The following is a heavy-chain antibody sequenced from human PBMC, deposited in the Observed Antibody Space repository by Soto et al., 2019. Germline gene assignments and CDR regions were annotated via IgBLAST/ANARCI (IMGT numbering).Heavy chain of an antibody. CDR2: IFYSGTT. CDR1: GGSISSYY. V-gene: IGHV4-59*08. CDR3: ASQLFSGEFRYFDF. D-gene: IGHD5-12*01. Sequence: SETLSLTCTVSGGSISSYYWSWIRQPPGKGLECIGYIFYSGTTNYNPSLKSRVTMSVATSKNQFSLKLSSVTAADTAVYYCASQLFSGEFRYFDFWGQGTLVTGSS. J-gene: IGHJ4*02.